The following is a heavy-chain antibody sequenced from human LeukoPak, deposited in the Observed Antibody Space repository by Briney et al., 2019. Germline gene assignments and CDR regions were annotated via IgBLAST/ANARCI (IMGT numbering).Heavy chain of an antibody. Sequence: ASVKVSCKASGYTFTSYGISWVRQAPGQGLEWMAWISANSGNTNYAQKVQGRVAMTTDTSTSTAYMELRSLRSDDTAVYYCARGLANYYDSNGYHDCWGQGTLVTVSS. D-gene: IGHD3-22*01. J-gene: IGHJ4*02. V-gene: IGHV1-18*01. CDR1: GYTFTSYG. CDR3: ARGLANYYDSNGYHDC. CDR2: ISANSGNT.